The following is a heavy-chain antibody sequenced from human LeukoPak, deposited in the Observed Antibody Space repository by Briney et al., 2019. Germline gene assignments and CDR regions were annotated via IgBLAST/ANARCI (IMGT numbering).Heavy chain of an antibody. CDR2: ISDRGSTM. V-gene: IGHV3-48*03. J-gene: IGHJ4*02. CDR1: GFSFSTFE. Sequence: GGSLRLSCVASGFSFSTFEMNWVRQAPGPGLEWISYISDRGSTMYYADSVKGRFTISRDNARNSLYLQMSSLRAEDTAVYYCATRVVRGQGTLVTVSS. CDR3: ATRVV.